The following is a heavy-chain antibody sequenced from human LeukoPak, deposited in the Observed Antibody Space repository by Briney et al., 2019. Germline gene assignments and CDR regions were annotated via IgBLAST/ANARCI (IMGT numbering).Heavy chain of an antibody. D-gene: IGHD6-19*01. CDR3: ARDTAGGWSWFDP. CDR2: IYYSGST. Sequence: SETLSLTCTVSGGSISSSSYYWGWIRQPPGKGLEWIGSIYYSGSTYYNPSLKSRVTISVDTSKNQFSLNLSSVTAADTAVYYCARDTAGGWSWFDPWGQGTLVTVSS. J-gene: IGHJ5*02. CDR1: GGSISSSSYY. V-gene: IGHV4-39*07.